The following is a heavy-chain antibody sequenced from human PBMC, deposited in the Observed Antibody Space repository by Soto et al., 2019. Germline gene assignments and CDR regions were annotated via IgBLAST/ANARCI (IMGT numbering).Heavy chain of an antibody. CDR2: IIPIFGTA. CDR3: ARSTVVTPGLGAFGI. D-gene: IGHD2-21*02. CDR1: GGTFSSYA. Sequence: VASVKVSCKASGGTFSSYAISWVRQAPGQGLEWMGGIIPIFGTANYAQKFQGRVTITADESTSTAYMELSSLRSEDTAVYYCARSTVVTPGLGAFGIWGQGTMVTVSS. J-gene: IGHJ3*02. V-gene: IGHV1-69*13.